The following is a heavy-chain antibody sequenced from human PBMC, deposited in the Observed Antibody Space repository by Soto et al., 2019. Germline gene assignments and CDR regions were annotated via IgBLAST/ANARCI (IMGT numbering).Heavy chain of an antibody. D-gene: IGHD6-13*01. CDR1: GFTFSSYG. CDR2: ISYDGSNK. V-gene: IGHV3-30*18. CDR3: AKDPGSSWYSNYYYGMDV. J-gene: IGHJ6*02. Sequence: VQLLESGGGLVQPGGSLRLSCAASGFTFSSYGMHWVRQAPGKGLEWVAVISYDGSNKYYADSVKGRFTISRDNSKNTLYLQMNSLRAEDTAVYYCAKDPGSSWYSNYYYGMDVWGQGTTVTVSS.